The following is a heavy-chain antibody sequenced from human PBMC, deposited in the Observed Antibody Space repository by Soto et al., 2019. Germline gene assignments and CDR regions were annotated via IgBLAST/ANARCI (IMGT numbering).Heavy chain of an antibody. D-gene: IGHD3-3*01. CDR3: AKTRFLEWSHDAFDI. J-gene: IGHJ3*02. CDR1: GFTFSSYA. Sequence: GGSLRLSCASSGFTFSSYAMSLVRQAPGKGLEWVSAISGSGGSTYYADSVKGRFTISRDNSKNTLYLQMDSLRAEDTAVYYCAKTRFLEWSHDAFDIWGQGTMVTVSS. V-gene: IGHV3-23*01. CDR2: ISGSGGST.